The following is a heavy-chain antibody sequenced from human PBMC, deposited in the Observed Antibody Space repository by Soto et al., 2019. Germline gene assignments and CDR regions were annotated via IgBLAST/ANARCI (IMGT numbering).Heavy chain of an antibody. CDR3: ASLLAAAGTGSWFDP. V-gene: IGHV4-39*01. CDR1: GGSISSSSYY. CDR2: IYYSGST. D-gene: IGHD6-13*01. J-gene: IGHJ5*02. Sequence: PSETLSLTCTVSGGSISSSSYYWGWIRQPPGKGLEWIGSIYYSGSTYYNPSLKSRVTISVDTSKNQFSLKLSSVTAADTAVYYCASLLAAAGTGSWFDPWGQGTLVTVSS.